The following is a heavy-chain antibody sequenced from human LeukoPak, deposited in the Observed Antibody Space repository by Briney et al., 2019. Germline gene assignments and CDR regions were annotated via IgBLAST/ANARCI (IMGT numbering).Heavy chain of an antibody. CDR1: GGSISSYY. V-gene: IGHV4-4*07. Sequence: PSETLSLTCTVSGGSISSYYWSWIRQPAGKGLEWIGRIYTSGSTNYNPSLKSRVTMSVDTSKNQFSLKLSSVTAADTAVYYCARATIGYCSSTSCADAFDIWGQGTMVTVSS. D-gene: IGHD2-2*01. CDR2: IYTSGST. J-gene: IGHJ3*02. CDR3: ARATIGYCSSTSCADAFDI.